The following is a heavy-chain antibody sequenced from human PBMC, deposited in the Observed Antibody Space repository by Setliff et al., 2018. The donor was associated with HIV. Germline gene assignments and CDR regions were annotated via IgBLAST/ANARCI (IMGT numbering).Heavy chain of an antibody. CDR2: MNPNSGVA. CDR3: ARGKGVGGVIITGGLDV. CDR1: GHTFTNYD. Sequence: ASVKVSCKPPGHTFTNYDIHWMRRAPGQGLEWMGWMNPNSGVAGYALKFHDRVTMTRDTSITTLYMELSSLTSEDTAVYYCARGKGVGGVIITGGLDVWGQGTTVTVSS. D-gene: IGHD3-10*01. V-gene: IGHV1-8*01. J-gene: IGHJ6*02.